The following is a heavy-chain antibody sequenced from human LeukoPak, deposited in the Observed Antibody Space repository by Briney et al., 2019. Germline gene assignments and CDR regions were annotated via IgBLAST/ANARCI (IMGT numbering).Heavy chain of an antibody. Sequence: SVKVSCKASGDSFSNYAIYWVRQAPGQGLEWMGRLIPIYGSPDYAQSFQGRVAITADESTSTVYMEMSSLRSDDTAVYYCARAGDTYVAGRGAGFFQHWGRGTLVVVSS. J-gene: IGHJ1*01. D-gene: IGHD6-19*01. CDR2: LIPIYGSP. CDR1: GDSFSNYA. V-gene: IGHV1-69*13. CDR3: ARAGDTYVAGRGAGFFQH.